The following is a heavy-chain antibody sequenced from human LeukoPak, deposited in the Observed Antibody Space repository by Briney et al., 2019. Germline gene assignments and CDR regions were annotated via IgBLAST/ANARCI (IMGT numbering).Heavy chain of an antibody. Sequence: GGSLRLSCAASGFTFSSYGMHWVRQAPGKGLEWVAVISYDGSNKYYADSVKGRFTISRDNSKNTLYLQMNSLRAEDTAVYHCAKDPAVAGTGDYWGQGTLVTVSS. J-gene: IGHJ4*02. CDR1: GFTFSSYG. CDR2: ISYDGSNK. V-gene: IGHV3-30*18. CDR3: AKDPAVAGTGDY. D-gene: IGHD6-19*01.